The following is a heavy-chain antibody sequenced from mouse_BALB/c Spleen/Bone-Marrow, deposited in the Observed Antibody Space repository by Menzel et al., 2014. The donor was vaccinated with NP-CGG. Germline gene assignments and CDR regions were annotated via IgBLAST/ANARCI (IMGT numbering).Heavy chain of an antibody. D-gene: IGHD2-1*01. Sequence: EVQGVESGGGLVQPGGSRKLSCAASGSTFSSFGMHWVRQAPEKGLERVAYISSGSGTIYYADTVKGRFTISRDNPKNTLFLQMTSLRSEDTAMYYCARGGNFAWFAYWGQGTLVTVSA. CDR1: GSTFSSFG. V-gene: IGHV5-17*02. CDR3: ARGGNFAWFAY. CDR2: ISSGSGTI. J-gene: IGHJ3*01.